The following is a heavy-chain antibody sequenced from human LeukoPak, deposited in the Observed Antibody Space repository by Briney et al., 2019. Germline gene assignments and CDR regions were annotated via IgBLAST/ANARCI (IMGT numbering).Heavy chain of an antibody. CDR1: GFTFSSYA. D-gene: IGHD3-10*01. Sequence: PGGSLRLSCAASGFTFSSYAMSWARQAPGKGLEWVSAISGSGGSTYYADSVKGRFTISRDNAKNSLYLQMNSLRAEDTAVYYCARGGYGSGSYYHGYWGQGTLVTVSS. CDR2: ISGSGGST. CDR3: ARGGYGSGSYYHGY. J-gene: IGHJ4*02. V-gene: IGHV3-23*01.